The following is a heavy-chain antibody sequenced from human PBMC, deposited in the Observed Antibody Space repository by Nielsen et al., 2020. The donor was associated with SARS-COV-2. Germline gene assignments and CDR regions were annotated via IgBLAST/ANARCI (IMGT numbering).Heavy chain of an antibody. V-gene: IGHV4-31*03. Sequence: SETLSLTCTVSGGSISSGGYYWSWIRQHPGKGLEWIGYIYYSGSTYYNPSLKSRVTISVDTSKNQFSLKLSSVTAADTAVYYCARDRAAADIYYYHGMDVWGQGTTVTVSS. D-gene: IGHD6-13*01. CDR2: IYYSGST. J-gene: IGHJ6*02. CDR3: ARDRAAADIYYYHGMDV. CDR1: GGSISSGGYY.